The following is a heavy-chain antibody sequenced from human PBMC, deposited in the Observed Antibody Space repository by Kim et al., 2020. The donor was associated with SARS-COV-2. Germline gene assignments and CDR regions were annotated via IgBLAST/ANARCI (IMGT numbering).Heavy chain of an antibody. CDR1: GFTFSSYA. V-gene: IGHV3-23*01. J-gene: IGHJ4*02. CDR2: ISGSGGST. Sequence: GGSLRLSCAASGFTFSSYAMSWVRQAPGKGLEWVSAISGSGGSTYYADSVKGRFTISRDNSKNTLYLQMNSLRAEDTAVYYCAKLLDYDFWSGYLDYWGQGTLVTLSS. D-gene: IGHD3-3*01. CDR3: AKLLDYDFWSGYLDY.